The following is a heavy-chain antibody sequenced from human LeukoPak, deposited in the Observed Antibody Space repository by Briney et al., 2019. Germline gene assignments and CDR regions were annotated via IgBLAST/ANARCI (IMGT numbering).Heavy chain of an antibody. Sequence: GGSLRLSCAASGFTVSSNYMTWVRQAPGEGLEWVSLIYSGDRTYYAESVKGRFTISRDNSKNTVHLQMNSLRAEDTAVYYCARDRWYSSSYYYGMDVWGQGTTVTVSS. D-gene: IGHD6-6*01. CDR2: IYSGDRT. CDR1: GFTVSSNY. CDR3: ARDRWYSSSYYYGMDV. J-gene: IGHJ6*02. V-gene: IGHV3-66*01.